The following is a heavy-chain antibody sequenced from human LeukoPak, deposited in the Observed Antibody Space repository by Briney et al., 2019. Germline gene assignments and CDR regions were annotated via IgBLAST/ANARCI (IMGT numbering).Heavy chain of an antibody. CDR1: GGSMSSIDYY. CDR3: ARGMNFGTNWFDP. D-gene: IGHD1-1*01. Sequence: SETLSLTCTVSGGSMSSIDYYWSWIRQPPGKGLEWIGYIYYSGSTYYNPSLKSRLTISVDTFKNQFSLKLSSVTAADTAVYYCARGMNFGTNWFDPWGQGTLVTVSS. V-gene: IGHV4-30-4*01. CDR2: IYYSGST. J-gene: IGHJ5*02.